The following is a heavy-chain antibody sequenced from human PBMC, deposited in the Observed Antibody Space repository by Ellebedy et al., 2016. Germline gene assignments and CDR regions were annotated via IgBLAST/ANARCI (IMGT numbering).Heavy chain of an antibody. CDR2: IHYRGST. CDR3: ASETAGRRGGYYMDV. D-gene: IGHD6-6*01. CDR1: GGSMSSYY. Sequence: SETLSLXXTVSGGSMSSYYWSWIRQHPGKGLEWIGYIHYRGSTYYKPSLKSRVTISVDTSENQFSLKLNSVTAADTAVYYCASETAGRRGGYYMDVWGKGTTVTVSS. J-gene: IGHJ6*03. V-gene: IGHV4-59*06.